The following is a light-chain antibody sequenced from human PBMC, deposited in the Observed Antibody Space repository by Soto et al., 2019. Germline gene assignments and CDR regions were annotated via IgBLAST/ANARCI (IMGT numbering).Light chain of an antibody. CDR2: GAS. V-gene: IGKV3-20*01. CDR1: QRVSSNF. J-gene: IGKJ1*01. Sequence: PGERVTLSCRASQRVSSNFLAWYQQKPGQAPRLLMYGASNRAAGIPDRFSGSGSGTDFTLTISRLAPEDFAVYYCHQYSSSPRTFGQGTKVEIK. CDR3: HQYSSSPRT.